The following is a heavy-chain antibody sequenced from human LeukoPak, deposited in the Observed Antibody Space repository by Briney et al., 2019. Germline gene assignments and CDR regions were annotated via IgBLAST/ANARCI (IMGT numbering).Heavy chain of an antibody. V-gene: IGHV4-30-2*01. CDR3: ARAPSYSSGTFDY. D-gene: IGHD6-19*01. CDR1: GGSISSGGYY. J-gene: IGHJ4*02. Sequence: SETLSLTCTVSGGSISSGGYYWSWIRQPPGKGLEWIGYIYHSGSTYYNPSLKSRVTISVDRSKNQFSLKLSSVTAADTAVYYCARAPSYSSGTFDYWGQGTLVTVSS. CDR2: IYHSGST.